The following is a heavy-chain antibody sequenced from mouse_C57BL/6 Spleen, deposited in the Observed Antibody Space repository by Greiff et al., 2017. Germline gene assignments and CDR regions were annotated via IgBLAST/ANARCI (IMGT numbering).Heavy chain of an antibody. V-gene: IGHV5-9-1*02. CDR1: GFTFSSYA. CDR3: TRDQGYAMDY. CDR2: ISSGGDYI. Sequence: DVHLVESGAGLVKPGGSLKLSCAASGFTFSSYAMSWVRQTPEKRLEWVAYISSGGDYIYYADTVKGRFTISRDNARNTQYLQMSNLKAEDTAMYYCTRDQGYAMDYWGQGTSVTVSS. J-gene: IGHJ4*01.